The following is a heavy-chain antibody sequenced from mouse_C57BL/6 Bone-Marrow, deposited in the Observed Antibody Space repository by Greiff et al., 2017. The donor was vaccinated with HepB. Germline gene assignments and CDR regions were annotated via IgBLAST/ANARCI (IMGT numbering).Heavy chain of an antibody. CDR2: IYPGNSDT. Sequence: EVQLQQSGTVLARPGASVKMSCKTSGYTFTSYWMHWVKQRPGQGLEWIGDIYPGNSDTSYNQKFKGKAKLTAVTSASTAYIELSSLTNEDSAVYYCTISVAQATLAYWGQGTLVTVSA. V-gene: IGHV1-5*01. CDR3: TISVAQATLAY. J-gene: IGHJ3*01. D-gene: IGHD3-2*02. CDR1: GYTFTSYW.